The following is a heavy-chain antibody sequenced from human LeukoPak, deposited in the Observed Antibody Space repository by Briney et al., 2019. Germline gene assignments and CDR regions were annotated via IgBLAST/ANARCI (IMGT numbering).Heavy chain of an antibody. V-gene: IGHV3-7*02. CDR2: IKQDGSEK. CDR3: ARPVTAYGMDV. Sequence: GGSLRLSCATSGFTFGNYWMRWVRQAPGKGLEWVADIKQDGSEKYYVDSVKGRFTISRDSAKNSLYLQMNGLTAEDTAVYYCARPVTAYGMDVWGQGTTVTVSS. J-gene: IGHJ6*02. D-gene: IGHD2-21*02. CDR1: GFTFGNYW.